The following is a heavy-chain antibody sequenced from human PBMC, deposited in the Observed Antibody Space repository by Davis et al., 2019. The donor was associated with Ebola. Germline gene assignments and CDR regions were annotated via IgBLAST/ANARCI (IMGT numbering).Heavy chain of an antibody. CDR3: ARGPTYCGGDCLILGDY. CDR2: ISAYNGNT. V-gene: IGHV1-18*04. Sequence: ASVKVSCKASGYTFTGYYMHWVRQAPGQGLEWMGWISAYNGNTNYAQKLQGRVTMTTDTSTSTAYMELRSLRSDDTAVYYCARGPTYCGGDCLILGDYWGQGTLVTVSS. D-gene: IGHD2-21*01. J-gene: IGHJ4*02. CDR1: GYTFTGYY.